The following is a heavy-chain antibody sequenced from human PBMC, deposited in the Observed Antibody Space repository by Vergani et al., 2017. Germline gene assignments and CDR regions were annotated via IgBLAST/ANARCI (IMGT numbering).Heavy chain of an antibody. CDR2: IYYSGST. CDR3: ASPDTKYGSGSYYDFAY. Sequence: QLQLQESGPGLVKPSETLSLTCTVSGGSISSSSYYWGWIRQPPGKGLEWSGCIYYSGSTYYNPSLKSRVTISVDTSKNQFSLKLSSVTAADTAVYYCASPDTKYGSGSYYDFAYGGQGTLVTVSS. J-gene: IGHJ4*02. CDR1: GGSISSSSYY. D-gene: IGHD3-10*01. V-gene: IGHV4-39*01.